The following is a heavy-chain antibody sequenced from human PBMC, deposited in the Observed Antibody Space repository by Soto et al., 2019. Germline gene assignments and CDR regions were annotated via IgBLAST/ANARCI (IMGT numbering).Heavy chain of an antibody. Sequence: QVQLVQSGSEVKKPGASVKVSCKASGYTFTSYGISWVRQAPGQGLEWMGWISAYNGNTKYVQKFQGRVTMTTDTSTSTAYMELRSLISDDPAVYYCARDAAAGLNDSWGQGTLVTVSS. CDR3: ARDAAAGLNDS. V-gene: IGHV1-18*01. CDR1: GYTFTSYG. J-gene: IGHJ4*02. CDR2: ISAYNGNT. D-gene: IGHD6-13*01.